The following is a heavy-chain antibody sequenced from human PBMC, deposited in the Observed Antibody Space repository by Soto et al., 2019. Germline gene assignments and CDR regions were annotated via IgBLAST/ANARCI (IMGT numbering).Heavy chain of an antibody. Sequence: QITLKESGPTLVKPTQTLTLTCNVSGVSLSTGGVGVGWIRQPPGKALEWLALLYWDDDQRSSPSLKSRLTITKDTSKNPVVLTVTPMAPEDTATYYCAHMRAAKFDYWGQGTLVTVSS. CDR2: LYWDDDQ. CDR1: GVSLSTGGVG. D-gene: IGHD2-15*01. V-gene: IGHV2-5*02. J-gene: IGHJ4*02. CDR3: AHMRAAKFDY.